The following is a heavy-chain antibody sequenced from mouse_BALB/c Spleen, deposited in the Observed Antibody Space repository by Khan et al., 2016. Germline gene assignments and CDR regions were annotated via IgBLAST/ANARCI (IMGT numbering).Heavy chain of an antibody. J-gene: IGHJ3*01. CDR3: AREGLRRGFAY. Sequence: EVELVESGGGLVKPGGSLKLSCAASGFTFSDYYMYWVRQTPEKRLEWVATISDGGSYTYYPDSVKGRFNIPREHAKNNLYLQMSSLKSEATAMYYCAREGLRRGFAYWGQGTLVTVSA. V-gene: IGHV5-4*02. CDR1: GFTFSDYY. CDR2: ISDGGSYT. D-gene: IGHD2-4*01.